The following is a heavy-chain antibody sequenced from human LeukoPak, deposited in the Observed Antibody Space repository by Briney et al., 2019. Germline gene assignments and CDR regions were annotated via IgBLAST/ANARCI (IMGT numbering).Heavy chain of an antibody. Sequence: ASVKVSCKTSGYTFTDYYIHWVRQAPGQGLEWIGRINPNSGDTNFAQKFQDRVTMTRDTSITTAYMELSRLRSDDTAVYYCARVIAAVTGKGVLDYWGQGTLVTVSS. CDR1: GYTFTDYY. CDR3: ARVIAAVTGKGVLDY. CDR2: INPNSGDT. J-gene: IGHJ4*02. D-gene: IGHD6-19*01. V-gene: IGHV1-2*06.